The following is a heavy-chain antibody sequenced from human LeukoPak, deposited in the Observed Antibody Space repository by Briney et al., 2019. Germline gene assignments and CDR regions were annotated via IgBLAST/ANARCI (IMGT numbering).Heavy chain of an antibody. J-gene: IGHJ4*02. Sequence: GGSLRLSCAASGFTFSNYGIHWVRQAPGKGLEWVAIIWYDGSNKYYADSVKGRFTISRDNSKNTLYLQMNSLRAEDTAVYYCARDRDGEESPWGFDYWGQGTLVTVSS. CDR1: GFTFSNYG. CDR2: IWYDGSNK. D-gene: IGHD7-27*01. V-gene: IGHV3-33*01. CDR3: ARDRDGEESPWGFDY.